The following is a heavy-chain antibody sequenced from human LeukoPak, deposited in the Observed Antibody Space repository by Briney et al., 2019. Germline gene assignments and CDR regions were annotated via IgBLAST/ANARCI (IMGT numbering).Heavy chain of an antibody. CDR2: ISSSTSYI. CDR3: ASGVGRTREYTYGFLG. V-gene: IGHV3-21*01. CDR1: GFTFSRYS. J-gene: IGHJ4*02. D-gene: IGHD5-18*01. Sequence: GGSLRLSCAASGFTFSRYSMNWVRQAPGKGLEWVSSISSSTSYIYYADSVKGRFTISRDNAKNSLYLQMNSLRAEDTAVYYCASGVGRTREYTYGFLGWGQGTLVTVSS.